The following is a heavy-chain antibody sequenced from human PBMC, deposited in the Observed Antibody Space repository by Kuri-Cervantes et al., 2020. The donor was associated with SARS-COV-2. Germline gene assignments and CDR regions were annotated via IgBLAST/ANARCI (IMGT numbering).Heavy chain of an antibody. CDR1: GGSFSGYY. D-gene: IGHD3-22*01. J-gene: IGHJ6*02. CDR2: IKHSGST. Sequence: SQTLSLTCAVYGGSFSGYYWSWNRQPPGKGLEWIGEIKHSGSTNYNPSLKSRVTISVDTSKNQFSLKLSSVTAADTAVYYCARRVVSGMDVWGQGTTVTVSS. V-gene: IGHV4-34*01. CDR3: ARRVVSGMDV.